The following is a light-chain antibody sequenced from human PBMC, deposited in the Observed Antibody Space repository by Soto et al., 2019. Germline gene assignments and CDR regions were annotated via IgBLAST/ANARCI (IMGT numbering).Light chain of an antibody. V-gene: IGLV2-11*01. CDR1: SSDDGGYKY. CDR3: CSYAGSYTGV. Sequence: QSALTQPRSVSGSPGQSVTISCTGTSSDDGGYKYVSWYQQHPGKAPKLMIYDVSKRPSGVPDRFSGSKSGNTASLTISGLQAEDEADYYCCSYAGSYTGVFGGGTKLTVL. CDR2: DVS. J-gene: IGLJ2*01.